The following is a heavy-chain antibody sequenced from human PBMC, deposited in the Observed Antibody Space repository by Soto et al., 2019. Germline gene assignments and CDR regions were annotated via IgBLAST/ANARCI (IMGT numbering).Heavy chain of an antibody. CDR2: ISSNGGST. CDR1: GFTFSSYA. Sequence: EVQLVESGGGLVQPGGSLRLSCSASGFTFSSYAMHWVRQAPGKGLEYVSAISSNGGSTYYADSVKGRFTISRDNSKNTLYLQMSSLRAEDTAVYYCVKEVVVVPAATHYYYYYGMDVWGQGTTVTVSS. V-gene: IGHV3-64D*06. J-gene: IGHJ6*02. CDR3: VKEVVVVPAATHYYYYYGMDV. D-gene: IGHD2-2*01.